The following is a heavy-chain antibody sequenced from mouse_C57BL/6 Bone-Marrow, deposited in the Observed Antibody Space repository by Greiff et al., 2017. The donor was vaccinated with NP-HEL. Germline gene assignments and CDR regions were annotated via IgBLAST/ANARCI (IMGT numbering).Heavy chain of an antibody. CDR2: IDPENGDT. CDR1: GFNIKDDY. V-gene: IGHV14-4*01. Sequence: EVQLQQSGAELVRPGASVKLSCTASGFNIKDDYMHWVKQRPEQGLEWIGWIDPENGDTEYASKFQGKATITADTSSNTAYLQRSRLTYEDTAVYYCTTRPDDYWGKGTTLTVSS. J-gene: IGHJ2*01. CDR3: TTRPDDY.